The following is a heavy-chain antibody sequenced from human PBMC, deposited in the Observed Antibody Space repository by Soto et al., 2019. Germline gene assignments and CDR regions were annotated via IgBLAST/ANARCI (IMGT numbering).Heavy chain of an antibody. D-gene: IGHD2-2*01. V-gene: IGHV5-51*01. J-gene: IGHJ6*02. CDR2: IYTGDSDT. CDR1: EDTFTDYW. CDR3: ARHTSNFRYYYYAMDV. Sequence: ESLKVSCKGSEDTFTDYWGGWVLQMPGKGLQWMGIIYTGDSDTRYSPSFQGHVTITVDKSTSTAYLQWNTLKASDTAMYYCARHTSNFRYYYYAMDVWGQGTTVTVPS.